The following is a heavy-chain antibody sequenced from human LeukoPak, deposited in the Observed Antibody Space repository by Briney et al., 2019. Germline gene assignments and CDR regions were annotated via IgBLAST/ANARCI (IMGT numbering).Heavy chain of an antibody. CDR1: GGSISSYY. V-gene: IGHV4-59*01. CDR2: IYCSGGS. CDR3: ARASYYDTSGYLFDY. Sequence: PSGTLSLTCTVSGGSISSYYWNWIRQAPGKGLEWIGRIYCSGGSKYNASLKSGVARSVDTSKHPVSPKLRSVTPGDTAVYYCARASYYDTSGYLFDYWGQGTLVTVSS. J-gene: IGHJ4*02. D-gene: IGHD3-22*01.